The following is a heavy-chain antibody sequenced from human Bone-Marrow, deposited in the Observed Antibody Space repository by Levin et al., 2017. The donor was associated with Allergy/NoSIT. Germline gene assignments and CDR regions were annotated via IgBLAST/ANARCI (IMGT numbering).Heavy chain of an antibody. CDR3: AKLLERYLSENNKLGTL. J-gene: IGHJ4*02. CDR1: GFSLNTYG. D-gene: IGHD1-14*01. V-gene: IGHV3-23*01. CDR2: VGGSGGNT. Sequence: PGGSLRLSCAASGFSLNTYGMNWVRQAPGKGLEWVSGVGGSGGNTYYADSVKGRFTISSDNSKNILYLQMNGLRAEDTAVYYCAKLLERYLSENNKLGTLWGQGTMVTVSS.